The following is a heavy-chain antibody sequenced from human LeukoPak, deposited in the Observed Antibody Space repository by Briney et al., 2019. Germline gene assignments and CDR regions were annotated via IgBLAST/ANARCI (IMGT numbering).Heavy chain of an antibody. V-gene: IGHV1-18*01. J-gene: IGHJ5*02. CDR2: ISAYNGNT. CDR1: GYTFTSYG. Sequence: ASVKVSCKASGYTFTSYGISWVRQAPGQGLEWMGWISAYNGNTNYAQKLQGRVTMTTDTSTSTAYMELRSLRSDDTAVYYCARGARWLQFGGSNWFDPWGQGTLVTVSS. D-gene: IGHD5-24*01. CDR3: ARGARWLQFGGSNWFDP.